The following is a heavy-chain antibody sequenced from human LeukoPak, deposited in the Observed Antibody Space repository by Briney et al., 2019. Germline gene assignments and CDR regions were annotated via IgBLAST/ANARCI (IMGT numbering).Heavy chain of an antibody. Sequence: SETLSLTCTVSGGSISSSSCYWGWIRQPPGKGLEWIGSIYYSGSTYYNPSLKSRVTISVDTSKNQFSLKLSSVTAADTAVYYCARSRRDIVVVPAASHYGMDVWGQGTTVTVSS. CDR2: IYYSGST. V-gene: IGHV4-39*01. J-gene: IGHJ6*02. CDR3: ARSRRDIVVVPAASHYGMDV. D-gene: IGHD2-2*01. CDR1: GGSISSSSCY.